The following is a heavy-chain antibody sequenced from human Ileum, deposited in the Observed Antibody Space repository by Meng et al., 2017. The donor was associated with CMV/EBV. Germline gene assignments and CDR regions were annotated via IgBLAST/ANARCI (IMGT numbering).Heavy chain of an antibody. Sequence: AGSLRLSCAATGIAFSSYWMDWVRQAPGKGLEWVASIRNDGKEIFYADSVKGRFTISRDNARSVLSLQMSGLRVEDTAIYYCVNIWEGGYWGRGPMVTVSS. D-gene: IGHD1-26*01. CDR2: IRNDGKEI. V-gene: IGHV3-7*01. CDR1: GIAFSSYW. CDR3: VNIWEGGY. J-gene: IGHJ4*02.